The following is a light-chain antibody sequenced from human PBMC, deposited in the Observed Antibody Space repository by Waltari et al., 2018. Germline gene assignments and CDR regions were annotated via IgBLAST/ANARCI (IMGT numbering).Light chain of an antibody. V-gene: IGKV1-39*01. J-gene: IGKJ2*01. CDR3: QQSYSTPYT. Sequence: DIQMTQSPSSLSASVGDRVTITCRASQSIRSYLNWYQQKPGKAPKHLIYAESSLQSGVPSRFSGSGSGTDFTLTISSLQPEDFATYYCQQSYSTPYTFGQGTKLEIK. CDR1: QSIRSY. CDR2: AES.